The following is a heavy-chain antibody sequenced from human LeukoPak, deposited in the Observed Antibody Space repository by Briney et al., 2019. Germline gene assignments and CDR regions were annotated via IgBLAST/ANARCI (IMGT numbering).Heavy chain of an antibody. CDR2: ISGDGGST. D-gene: IGHD6-13*01. Sequence: GGSLRLSCAASGFTFDDYAMHWVRQAPGKGLEWVSLISGDGGSTYYADSVKGRFTISRDNAKNSLYLQMNSLRDEDTAVYYCARDLSGAAAGTEAFDIWGQGTMVTVSS. V-gene: IGHV3-43*02. CDR3: ARDLSGAAAGTEAFDI. J-gene: IGHJ3*02. CDR1: GFTFDDYA.